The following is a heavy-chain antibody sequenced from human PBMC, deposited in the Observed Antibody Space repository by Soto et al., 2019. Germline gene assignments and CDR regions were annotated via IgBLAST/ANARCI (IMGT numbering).Heavy chain of an antibody. CDR1: GFSFSSYG. CDR2: ISYDGSKK. J-gene: IGHJ6*02. Sequence: GGSLRLSCAASGFSFSSYGLHWVRQAPGKGLEWAAIISYDGSKKYYADSVKGRFTISRDNSKNTLYLQMNSLRPEDTAVYYCAKDLGGYTYMDYSYGMDVWGQGTTVTVSS. V-gene: IGHV3-30*18. D-gene: IGHD5-18*01. CDR3: AKDLGGYTYMDYSYGMDV.